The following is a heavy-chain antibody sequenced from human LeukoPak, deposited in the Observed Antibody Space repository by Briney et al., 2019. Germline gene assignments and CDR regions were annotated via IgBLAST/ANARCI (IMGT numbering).Heavy chain of an antibody. Sequence: GGSLRLSCAASGFTFSSYGMSWVRQAPGKGLEWVAFIRYHGSDKFYADSVKGRFTISRDNSKNTLYLQMNSLRPEDTSVYYCARSPTSWYFDYWGQGTLVTVSS. J-gene: IGHJ4*02. D-gene: IGHD2-2*01. V-gene: IGHV3-30*02. CDR1: GFTFSSYG. CDR3: ARSPTSWYFDY. CDR2: IRYHGSDK.